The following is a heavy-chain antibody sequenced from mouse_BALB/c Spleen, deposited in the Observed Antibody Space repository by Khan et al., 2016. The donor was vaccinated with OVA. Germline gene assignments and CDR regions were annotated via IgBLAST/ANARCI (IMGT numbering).Heavy chain of an antibody. J-gene: IGHJ4*01. Sequence: VQLKQSGPGLVKPSQSLSLTCTVTGYSITSDYAWNWIRQFPGNKLEWMGYISYSGSTNYNPSLKSRIFITRDTSKNQFFLQLNSVTTEDTATNYCARDGSRYNYAMDYWGQGTSVTVSS. CDR3: ARDGSRYNYAMDY. CDR2: ISYSGST. CDR1: GYSITSDYA. V-gene: IGHV3-2*02. D-gene: IGHD1-1*01.